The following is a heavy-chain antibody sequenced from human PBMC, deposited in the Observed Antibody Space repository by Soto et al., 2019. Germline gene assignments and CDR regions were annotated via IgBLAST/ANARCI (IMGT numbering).Heavy chain of an antibody. CDR3: ARHTGGYYFDY. CDR2: IYYSGST. J-gene: IGHJ4*02. CDR1: GGSISSSSYY. V-gene: IGHV4-39*01. Sequence: QLQLQESGPGLVKPSETLSLTCTVSGGSISSSSYYWGWIRQPPGKGLEWIGSIYYSGSTYYNPSLKSRVTISVDTSTNQFSLKLSSVTAADTAVYYCARHTGGYYFDYWGQGTLVTVSS. D-gene: IGHD2-8*02.